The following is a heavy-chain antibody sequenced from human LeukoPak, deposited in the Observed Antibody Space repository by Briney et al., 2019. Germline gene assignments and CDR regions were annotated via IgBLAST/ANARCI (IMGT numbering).Heavy chain of an antibody. J-gene: IGHJ4*02. D-gene: IGHD2-15*01. CDR3: ARAYCSGGSCYYGEIDY. CDR1: GYTFTSYA. Sequence: ASVKVSCKASGYTFTSYAMHWVRQAPGQRLECMGWINAGNGNTKYSQEFQGRVTITRDTSASTAYMELSSLRSEDMAVYYCARAYCSGGSCYYGEIDYWGQGTLVTVSS. V-gene: IGHV1-3*03. CDR2: INAGNGNT.